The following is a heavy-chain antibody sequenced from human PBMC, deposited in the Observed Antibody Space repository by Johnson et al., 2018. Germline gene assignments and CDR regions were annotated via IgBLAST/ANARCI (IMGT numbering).Heavy chain of an antibody. J-gene: IGHJ3*02. CDR3: AKDNDYGARGAFDI. Sequence: QVQLVESGGGVVQPGRSLRLSCAASGFTFSSYGMHWVRQAPGKGLEWVAVIWYDGSNKYYADSVKGRFPISRDNSKNTLYLQMNSLRAEDTAVYYCAKDNDYGARGAFDIWGQGTMVTVSS. V-gene: IGHV3-33*06. D-gene: IGHD4-17*01. CDR2: IWYDGSNK. CDR1: GFTFSSYG.